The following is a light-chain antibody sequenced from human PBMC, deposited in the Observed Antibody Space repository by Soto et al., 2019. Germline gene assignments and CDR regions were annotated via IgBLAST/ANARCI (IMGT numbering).Light chain of an antibody. Sequence: DIQMTQSPSSLSASVGDRVTITCQASQDISNYLNWYQQKPGKAPKLLIYDALNLETGVPSRFSGSGSGTDFSFTISSLQPEDIATYFCHQYDNLPYTFGQGTKLEIK. V-gene: IGKV1-33*01. CDR2: DAL. CDR3: HQYDNLPYT. CDR1: QDISNY. J-gene: IGKJ2*01.